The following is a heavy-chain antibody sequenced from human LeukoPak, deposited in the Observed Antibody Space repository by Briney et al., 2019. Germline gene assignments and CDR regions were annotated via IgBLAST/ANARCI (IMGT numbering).Heavy chain of an antibody. CDR2: INTNTGNP. D-gene: IGHD3-22*01. V-gene: IGHV7-4-1*02. J-gene: IGHJ5*02. Sequence: GASVKVSCKASGYTFTSYAMNWVRQAPGQGLEWMGWINTNTGNPTYAQGFTGRFVFSLDTSVSTAYLQISSLKAEDTAVYCCARDMAPDYYASSGPHGWFDPWGQGTLVTVSS. CDR1: GYTFTSYA. CDR3: ARDMAPDYYASSGPHGWFDP.